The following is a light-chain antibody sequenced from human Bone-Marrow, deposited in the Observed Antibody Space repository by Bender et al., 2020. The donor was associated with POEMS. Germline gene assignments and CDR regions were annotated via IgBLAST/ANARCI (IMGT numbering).Light chain of an antibody. V-gene: IGLV2-14*02. CDR3: SSCSSSGTLDV. J-gene: IGLJ1*01. Sequence: QSALTQPASVSGSPGQSITISCTGTSSDVGSYNLVSWYQQHPGKAPKLMIYEVSKRPSGVSTRFSGSKSGDTASMTISGLQAEDEADYYCSSCSSSGTLDVFGGGTKVTVL. CDR2: EVS. CDR1: SSDVGSYNL.